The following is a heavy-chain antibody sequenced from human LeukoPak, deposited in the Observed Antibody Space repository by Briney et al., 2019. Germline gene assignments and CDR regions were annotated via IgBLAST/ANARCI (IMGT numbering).Heavy chain of an antibody. CDR2: ISAYNGNT. CDR1: GYTFTSYG. Sequence: ASVKVSCKASGYTFTSYGISWVRQAPGQGLEWMGWISAYNGNTNYAQKLQGRVTMTTDTSTSTAYMELRSLRSEDTAVYYCARDYCSGGSCYSYNWFDPWGQGTLVTVSS. D-gene: IGHD2-15*01. CDR3: ARDYCSGGSCYSYNWFDP. J-gene: IGHJ5*02. V-gene: IGHV1-18*04.